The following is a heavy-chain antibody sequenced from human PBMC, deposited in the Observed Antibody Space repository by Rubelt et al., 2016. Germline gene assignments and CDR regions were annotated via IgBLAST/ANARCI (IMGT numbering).Heavy chain of an antibody. J-gene: IGHJ4*02. Sequence: QVQLVQSGAEVKKPGASVKVSCKASGYTFTRYYMHWVRQAPGQGLEWMGWINPNSGGTNYAQTFQGRVTMTRNTSISTAYMELSSLRSEDTAVYYCARGKVVPAATFDYWGQGTLVTVSS. CDR1: GYTFTRYY. CDR3: ARGKVVPAATFDY. V-gene: IGHV1-2*02. D-gene: IGHD2-2*01. CDR2: INPNSGGT.